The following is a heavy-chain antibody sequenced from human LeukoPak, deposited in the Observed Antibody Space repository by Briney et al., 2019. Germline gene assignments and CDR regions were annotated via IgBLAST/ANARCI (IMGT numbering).Heavy chain of an antibody. CDR1: GFTFSSYA. CDR2: ISGSGGST. D-gene: IGHD3-22*01. CDR3: AKYGAKSYYYDISGYYSFDY. Sequence: GGSLRLSCAASGFTFSSYAMSWVRQAPGKGLEWVSAISGSGGSTYYADSVKGRFTISRDNSKNTLYLQMNSLRAEDTAVYYCAKYGAKSYYYDISGYYSFDYWGQGTLVTVSS. J-gene: IGHJ4*02. V-gene: IGHV3-23*01.